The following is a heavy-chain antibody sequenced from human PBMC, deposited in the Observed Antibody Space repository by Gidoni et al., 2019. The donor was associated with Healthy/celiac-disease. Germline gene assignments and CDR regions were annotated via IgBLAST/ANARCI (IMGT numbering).Heavy chain of an antibody. Sequence: QVQLVQSGAEVKKPGYSVKVSCKAPGGTFSSYAIRWVRQAPGQGLERLGGSIHICGTAKYEQKVQGRVTITADESTSTAYMELSSLRSEDAAVYYCARGYGDYDRRAVDIWGKGTMVAVSS. J-gene: IGHJ3*02. D-gene: IGHD4-17*01. CDR1: GGTFSSYA. CDR3: ARGYGDYDRRAVDI. V-gene: IGHV1-69*01. CDR2: SIHICGTA.